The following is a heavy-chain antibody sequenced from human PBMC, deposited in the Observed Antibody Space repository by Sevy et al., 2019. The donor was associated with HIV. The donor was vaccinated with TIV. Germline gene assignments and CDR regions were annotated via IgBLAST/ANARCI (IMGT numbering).Heavy chain of an antibody. CDR1: GYTFTGYY. J-gene: IGHJ4*02. D-gene: IGHD3-22*01. V-gene: IGHV1-2*02. CDR3: TRGPSGFSGSDLAY. Sequence: VSVKVSCKASGYTFTGYYMHWVRQAPGLGLEWMGWINPNSGGTKYAQKFQGRVTMTRDTSISTAYMELGRLKSDDTAVYYCTRGPSGFSGSDLAYWGQGTLVTVSS. CDR2: INPNSGGT.